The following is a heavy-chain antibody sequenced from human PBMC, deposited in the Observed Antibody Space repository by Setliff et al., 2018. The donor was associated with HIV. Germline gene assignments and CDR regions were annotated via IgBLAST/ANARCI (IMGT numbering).Heavy chain of an antibody. CDR2: IYYSGSA. Sequence: PSETLSLTCTVSGGSISSGGYFWSWIRQLPGKGLEWIGYIYYSGSANYNPSLKSRVTMSIETSKNRFSLKLNSVTAADTAQYYCARTRPGIAAAGTQRSYYYYYYMDVWGKGPTVTVSS. CDR3: ARTRPGIAAAGTQRSYYYYYYMDV. D-gene: IGHD6-13*01. CDR1: GGSISSGGYF. V-gene: IGHV4-61*08. J-gene: IGHJ6*03.